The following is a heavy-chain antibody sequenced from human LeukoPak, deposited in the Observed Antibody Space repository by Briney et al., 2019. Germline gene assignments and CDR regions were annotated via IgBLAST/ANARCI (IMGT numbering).Heavy chain of an antibody. CDR3: AKEERDYCSSTSCPRGA. CDR2: IWYDGSNK. D-gene: IGHD2-2*01. V-gene: IGHV3-33*06. CDR1: GFTFSSYG. J-gene: IGHJ5*02. Sequence: GGSLRLSCAASGFTFSSYGMHWVRQAPGKGLEWVAVIWYDGSNKYYADSVKGRFTISRDNSKNTLYLQMNSLRAEDTAVYYCAKEERDYCSSTSCPRGAWGQGTLVTVSS.